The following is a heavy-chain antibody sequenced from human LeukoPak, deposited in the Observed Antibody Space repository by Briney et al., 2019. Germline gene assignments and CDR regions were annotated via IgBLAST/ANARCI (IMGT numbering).Heavy chain of an antibody. J-gene: IGHJ4*02. V-gene: IGHV3-30*19. CDR3: ARDPGYCSGGSCWLDY. Sequence: GGSLRLSCAASGFTFSSYGMHWVRQAPGKGLEWVAVISYDGSNKYYADSVKGRFTISRDNSKNTLYLQMNSLRAEDTAVYYCARDPGYCSGGSCWLDYWGQGTLVTVSS. CDR1: GFTFSSYG. CDR2: ISYDGSNK. D-gene: IGHD2-15*01.